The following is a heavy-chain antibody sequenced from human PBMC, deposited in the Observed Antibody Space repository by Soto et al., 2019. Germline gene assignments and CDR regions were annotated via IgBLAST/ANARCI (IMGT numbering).Heavy chain of an antibody. CDR3: ARIKRGYSYGSIIDF. D-gene: IGHD5-12*01. J-gene: IGHJ4*02. CDR1: GGSIRDYY. CDR2: VFYSGST. Sequence: SETLSLTCTVSGGSIRDYYWSWIRQPPGKGLEWIGYVFYSGSTNYNPSLKSRVTISVDTPKNIFSLKLRSVTAADTAVYYCARIKRGYSYGSIIDFWGRGARVTVSS. V-gene: IGHV4-59*01.